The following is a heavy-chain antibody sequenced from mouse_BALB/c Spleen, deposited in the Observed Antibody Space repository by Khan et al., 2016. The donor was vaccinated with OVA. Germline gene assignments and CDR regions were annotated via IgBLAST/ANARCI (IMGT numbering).Heavy chain of an antibody. Sequence: QVQLKESGPGLVAPSQSLSITCTVPGFLLTSYGVHWVRQPPGKGLEWLIVIWSDGASTYNSALKSRLRISKDYSKSQVFLKMNSLQTDDTAMYCCAKGNFYAIDYGSQGTSVTISS. J-gene: IGHJ4*01. D-gene: IGHD2-1*01. V-gene: IGHV2-6*02. CDR1: GFLLTSYG. CDR3: AKGNFYAIDY. CDR2: IWSDGAS.